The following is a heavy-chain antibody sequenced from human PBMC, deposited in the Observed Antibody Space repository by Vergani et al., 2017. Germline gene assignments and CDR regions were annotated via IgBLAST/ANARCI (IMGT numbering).Heavy chain of an antibody. D-gene: IGHD3-10*01. CDR2: INPNSGGT. CDR1: GYTFTGYY. CDR3: ARARAALTRHPFDP. J-gene: IGHJ5*02. Sequence: QVQLVQSGAEVKKPGASVKVSCKASGYTFTGYYMHWVRQAPGQGLERMGWINPNSGGTNYAQKFQGWVTMTTDTSISTAYMELGRRRSDETAVYYCARARAALTRHPFDPWGQGTRVSVS. V-gene: IGHV1-2*04.